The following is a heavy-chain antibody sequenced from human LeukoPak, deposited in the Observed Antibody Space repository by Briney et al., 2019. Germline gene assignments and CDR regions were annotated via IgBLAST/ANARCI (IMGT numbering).Heavy chain of an antibody. Sequence: ASVKVSYTASGGTFSSYAISWVRQAPGQGLEWMGWINANSGGTNYAHKFQVRGTMTRDTSISTAYMELSSLRADDTAVYYCARSAESSSLVEFRLWSQGHLVTVSS. V-gene: IGHV1-2*02. CDR1: GGTFSSYA. J-gene: IGHJ4*02. CDR2: INANSGGT. CDR3: ARSAESSSLVEFRL. D-gene: IGHD6-13*01.